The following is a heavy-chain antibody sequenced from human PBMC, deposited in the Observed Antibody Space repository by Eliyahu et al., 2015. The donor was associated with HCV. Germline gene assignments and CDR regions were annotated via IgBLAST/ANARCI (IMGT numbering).Heavy chain of an antibody. CDR2: ISVSGSTI. V-gene: IGHV3-11*01. Sequence: QVQLVESGGGLVKPGGSLRLSCAASGFTFSDYYMTWIRQAPGKGLEWVSFISVSGSTIYYADSVKGRFTISRDDAKNSLYLEMNSLRAEDTAVYYCARPSYHGSGSACFQHWGQGTLVTVSS. D-gene: IGHD3-10*01. J-gene: IGHJ1*01. CDR1: GFTFSDYY. CDR3: ARPSYHGSGSACFQH.